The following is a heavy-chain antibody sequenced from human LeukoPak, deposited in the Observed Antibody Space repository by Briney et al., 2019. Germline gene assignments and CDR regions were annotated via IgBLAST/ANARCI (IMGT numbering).Heavy chain of an antibody. CDR1: GGSISSYY. D-gene: IGHD4-11*01. Sequence: PSETLSLTCTVSGGSISSYYWSWIRQPAGKGLEWIGRIYTSGSTNYNPSLKSRVTISVDTSKNQFSLKLSSVTAADTAVYYCAREVTTPPFFYYYYMDVWGKGTTVTVSS. J-gene: IGHJ6*03. V-gene: IGHV4-4*07. CDR3: AREVTTPPFFYYYYMDV. CDR2: IYTSGST.